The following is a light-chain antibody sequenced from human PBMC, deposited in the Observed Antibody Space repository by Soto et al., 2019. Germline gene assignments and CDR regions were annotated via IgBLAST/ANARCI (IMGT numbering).Light chain of an antibody. V-gene: IGKV3-15*01. CDR2: GAS. J-gene: IGKJ1*01. CDR3: QQYNNWPQT. CDR1: QSVSSTF. Sequence: DMVLTESPSTLSLSPGERATLSCRASQSVSSTFFAWYQQKPGQPPRLLIFGASNRATGIPARFSGSGSATEFTLTISSLQSEDFAVYYCQQYNNWPQTFGQGTKVDIK.